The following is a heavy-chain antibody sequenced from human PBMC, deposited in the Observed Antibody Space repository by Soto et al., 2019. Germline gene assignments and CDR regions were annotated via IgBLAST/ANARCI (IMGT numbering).Heavy chain of an antibody. D-gene: IGHD3-10*01. CDR2: IYYSGST. J-gene: IGHJ6*02. CDR1: GGSISSCSYY. Sequence: SETMSLTCTVSGGSISSCSYYWGWIRQPPGKGLEWIGSIYYSGSTYYNPSLKSRVTISVDTSKNQFSLKLSSVTAADTAVYYCSILYYYGSGRYYYGMAVWGQGTTATV. V-gene: IGHV4-39*01. CDR3: SILYYYGSGRYYYGMAV.